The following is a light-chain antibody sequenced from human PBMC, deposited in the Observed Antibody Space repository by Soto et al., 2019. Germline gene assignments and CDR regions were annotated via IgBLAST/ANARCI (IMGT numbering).Light chain of an antibody. V-gene: IGLV2-23*01. CDR3: CSYAGSSTLYV. Sequence: QSSLTQPASVPGSPGQSITISCTRTSSDVGSYNLVSWYQQHPGKAPKLMIYEGSKRPSGVSNRFSGSKSGNTASLTISGLQAEDEADYYCCSYAGSSTLYVFGTGTKVTVL. CDR2: EGS. J-gene: IGLJ1*01. CDR1: SSDVGSYNL.